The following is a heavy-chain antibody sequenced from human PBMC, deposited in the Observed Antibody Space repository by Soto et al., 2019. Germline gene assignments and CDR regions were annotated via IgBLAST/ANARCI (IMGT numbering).Heavy chain of an antibody. CDR3: ARGTRSGTSNWFDP. J-gene: IGHJ5*02. CDR2: IWYDGSNK. Sequence: GGSLRLSCAVSGFTFSSYGMHWVRQAPGKGLEWVAVIWYDGSNKYYADSVKGRFTISRDNSKNTLYLQMNSLRAEDTAVYYCARGTRSGTSNWFDPWGQGTLVTVSS. D-gene: IGHD3-10*01. CDR1: GFTFSSYG. V-gene: IGHV3-33*01.